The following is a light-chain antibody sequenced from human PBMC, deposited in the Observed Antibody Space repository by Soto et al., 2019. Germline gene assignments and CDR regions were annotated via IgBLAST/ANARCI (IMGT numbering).Light chain of an antibody. J-gene: IGLJ1*01. Sequence: QSALTQPPSVSGAPGQRVTISCTGSSSSIGAGYDVHWYQQLPGTAPKLLIYGNSNRPSGVPDRFSGSKSGTSASLAITGLQAEDEADYYCQSYDSSLSVLYVFGTGTKVTVL. CDR1: SSSIGAGYD. CDR2: GNS. V-gene: IGLV1-40*01. CDR3: QSYDSSLSVLYV.